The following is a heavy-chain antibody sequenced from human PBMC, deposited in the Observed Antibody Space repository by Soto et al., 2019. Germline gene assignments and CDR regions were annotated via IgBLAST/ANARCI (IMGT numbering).Heavy chain of an antibody. D-gene: IGHD1-26*01. CDR3: ARNGTYSSSLSQYSGMDV. CDR2: IVPMLGTP. V-gene: IGHV1-69*13. Sequence: ASVKVSCKASGGTFDNFIMNWVRQTPGRGLEWMGGIVPMLGTPTYAEKFKGRVTISAAGSTSTMYMEVTSLRSEDTAIYYCARNGTYSSSLSQYSGMDVWGQGTTVTVSS. CDR1: GGTFDNFI. J-gene: IGHJ6*02.